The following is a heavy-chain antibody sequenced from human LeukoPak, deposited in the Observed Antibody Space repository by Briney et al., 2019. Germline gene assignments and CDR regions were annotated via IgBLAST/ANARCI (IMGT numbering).Heavy chain of an antibody. CDR2: INPNSGGT. Sequence: GASVKVSCKASGYTFTGYYMHWVRQAPGQGLEWMGWINPNSGGTNYAQKFQGRVTMTRDTSISTAYMELSRLRSDDTAVYYCARRDLTGLQNGYDAFDIWGQGTMVTVSS. V-gene: IGHV1-2*02. J-gene: IGHJ3*02. D-gene: IGHD3-9*01. CDR1: GYTFTGYY. CDR3: ARRDLTGLQNGYDAFDI.